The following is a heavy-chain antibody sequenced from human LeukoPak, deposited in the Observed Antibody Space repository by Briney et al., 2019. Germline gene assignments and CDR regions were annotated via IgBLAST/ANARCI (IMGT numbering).Heavy chain of an antibody. J-gene: IGHJ4*02. Sequence: SETLSLTCTVSGVSISTSTHYWAWIRQPPGKGLEWIGSMFYRGSTYYNASLKSRVTLSVDTSRNQFSLKLSSVPPSDTATHYCVRQGGWGGAASLIEFWGQGTLVTVSS. CDR1: GVSISTSTHY. V-gene: IGHV4-39*01. CDR3: VRQGGWGGAASLIEF. CDR2: MFYRGST. D-gene: IGHD2-15*01.